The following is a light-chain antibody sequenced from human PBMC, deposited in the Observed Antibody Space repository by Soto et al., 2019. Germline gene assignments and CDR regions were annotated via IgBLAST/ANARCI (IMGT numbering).Light chain of an antibody. CDR3: QQYGSSPLT. Sequence: EIVLTQSPGTLSLSPGERATLSCRASQSVSSSYLGWYQQKPGQAPRLLIYGASNRATGIRDRFSGIGSGTDFTLTISRPEPEDFAVYYCQQYGSSPLTFGEGTKVEIQ. J-gene: IGKJ4*01. CDR1: QSVSSSY. CDR2: GAS. V-gene: IGKV3-20*01.